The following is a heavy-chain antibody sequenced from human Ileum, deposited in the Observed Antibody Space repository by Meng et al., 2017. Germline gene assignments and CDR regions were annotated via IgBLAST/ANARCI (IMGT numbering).Heavy chain of an antibody. V-gene: IGHV4-61*08. CDR2: AST. Sequence: QVQPQESGPGLVRPSGTLSLICTVSGGSVSSAGYQWGWIRQPPGKGLEWIGYASTNYNPSLKSRVTISLDTSKNQFSLKLSSVTAADTAVHYCARDHWGSLDYWGQGILVTVSS. CDR3: ARDHWGSLDY. J-gene: IGHJ4*02. D-gene: IGHD7-27*01. CDR1: GGSVSSAGYQ.